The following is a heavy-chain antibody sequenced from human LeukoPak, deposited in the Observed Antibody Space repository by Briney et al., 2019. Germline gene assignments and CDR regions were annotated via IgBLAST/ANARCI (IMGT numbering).Heavy chain of an antibody. D-gene: IGHD6-13*01. J-gene: IGHJ4*02. CDR1: GGSISSSSYY. CDR3: ARQGVAAATTAPFDY. Sequence: PSETLSLTCTVSGGSISSSSYYWGWIRQPPGKGLEWIGSIYYSGSTYYNPSLKSRVTISVDTSKNQFSLKLSSVTAADTAVYYCARQGVAAATTAPFDYWGQGTLVTVSS. CDR2: IYYSGST. V-gene: IGHV4-39*07.